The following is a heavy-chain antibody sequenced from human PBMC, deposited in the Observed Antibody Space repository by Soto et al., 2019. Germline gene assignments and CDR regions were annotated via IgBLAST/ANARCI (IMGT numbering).Heavy chain of an antibody. CDR2: ISYDGSHR. Sequence: PGGSLRLSCAGSGFIFNSYGMHWVRQAPGKGLEWVAVISYDGSHRSYADSVEGRFIISRDNPKNTLYLQMNSLRPEDTAVYYCARNYYDSGGGFDYWGQGTLVTVSS. CDR3: ARNYYDSGGGFDY. D-gene: IGHD3-22*01. CDR1: GFIFNSYG. J-gene: IGHJ4*02. V-gene: IGHV3-30*03.